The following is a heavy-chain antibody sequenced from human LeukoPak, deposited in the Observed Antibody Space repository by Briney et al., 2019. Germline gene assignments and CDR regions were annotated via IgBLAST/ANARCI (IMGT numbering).Heavy chain of an antibody. Sequence: SVKVSCKASGGTFSSYAISWVRQAPGQGLEWMGGVITIFGTANYAQKYQGRVTITTDESTSTAYMELSSLRSEDTAVYYCARTYSGLTQLRYFDWSRDDAFDIWGQGTMVTVSS. CDR2: VITIFGTA. J-gene: IGHJ3*02. D-gene: IGHD3-9*01. CDR1: GGTFSSYA. V-gene: IGHV1-69*05. CDR3: ARTYSGLTQLRYFDWSRDDAFDI.